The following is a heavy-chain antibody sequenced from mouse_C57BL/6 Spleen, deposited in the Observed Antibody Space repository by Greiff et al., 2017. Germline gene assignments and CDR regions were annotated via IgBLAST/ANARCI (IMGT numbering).Heavy chain of an antibody. CDR1: GYTFTSYW. CDR3: ARSLYPLDY. V-gene: IGHV1-69*01. J-gene: IGHJ4*01. Sequence: QVQLQQPGAELVMPGASVKLSCKASGYTFTSYWMHWVKQRPGQGLEWIGEIDPSDSYTNYNQKFKGKSTLTVDKSSSPAYMQLSSLTSEDAAVYYCARSLYPLDYWGQGTSVTVSS. CDR2: IDPSDSYT.